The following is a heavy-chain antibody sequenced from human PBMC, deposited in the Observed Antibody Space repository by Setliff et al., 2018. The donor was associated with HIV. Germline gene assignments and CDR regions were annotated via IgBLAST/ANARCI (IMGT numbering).Heavy chain of an antibody. J-gene: IGHJ4*02. Sequence: ASVKVSCKASGYTFTGYYMHWVRQAPGQGLEWMGRINPNSGGTNYAQKFQGRITMTRDTSISTAYMELSRLRSDDTAVYYCHLNSGGYSYGYIDYWGQGTLVTVSS. CDR3: HLNSGGYSYGYIDY. V-gene: IGHV1-2*06. D-gene: IGHD5-18*01. CDR1: GYTFTGYY. CDR2: INPNSGGT.